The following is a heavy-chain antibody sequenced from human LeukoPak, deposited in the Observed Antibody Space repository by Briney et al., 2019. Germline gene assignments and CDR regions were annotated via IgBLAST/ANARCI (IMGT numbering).Heavy chain of an antibody. D-gene: IGHD5-18*01. CDR2: IYHSGST. Sequence: PSETLSLTCTVSGYSISSGYYWGWIRQPLGKGLEWIGSIYHSGSTYYNPSLKSRVTISVDTSKNQFSLKLSSVTAADTAVYYCAKTTWIQHEFDYWGQGTLVTVSS. CDR1: GYSISSGYY. V-gene: IGHV4-38-2*02. CDR3: AKTTWIQHEFDY. J-gene: IGHJ4*02.